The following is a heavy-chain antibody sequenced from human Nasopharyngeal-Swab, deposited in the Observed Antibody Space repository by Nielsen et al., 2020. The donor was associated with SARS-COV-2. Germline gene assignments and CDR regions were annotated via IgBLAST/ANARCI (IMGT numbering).Heavy chain of an antibody. CDR2: TSSDESHK. V-gene: IGHV3-30-3*01. J-gene: IGHJ4*02. D-gene: IGHD3/OR15-3a*01. Sequence: GESLKISCAASGFTFSYYDMHWVRQAPGKGLEWVAVTSSDESHKYYAASVRDRFTISRDNSRNTLYLQMNSLTAEDTATYYCASDMIVGLPDYFDHWGQGTLLTVSS. CDR1: GFTFSYYD. CDR3: ASDMIVGLPDYFDH.